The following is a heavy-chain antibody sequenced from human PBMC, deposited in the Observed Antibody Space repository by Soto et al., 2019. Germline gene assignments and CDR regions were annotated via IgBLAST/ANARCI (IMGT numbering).Heavy chain of an antibody. CDR3: ARVTPGNNLYDFSGLDV. CDR2: ISYEGSNT. V-gene: IGHV3-30-3*01. J-gene: IGHJ6*02. D-gene: IGHD1-1*01. CDR1: GFTFGTYA. Sequence: QVRLVESGGGVVQPGRSPRLSCVASGFTFGTYAIHWVRQAPGKGLQWVALISYEGSNTYYADSVKGRFTISRDNSKNTLYLEMNTLRPEDTAVYYCARVTPGNNLYDFSGLDVWGQGTSVIVSS.